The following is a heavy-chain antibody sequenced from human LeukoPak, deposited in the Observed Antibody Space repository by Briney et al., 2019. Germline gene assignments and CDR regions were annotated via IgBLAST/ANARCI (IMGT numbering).Heavy chain of an antibody. D-gene: IGHD3-3*01. CDR2: INPNSGGT. V-gene: IGHV1-2*02. CDR1: GYNFRAYY. CDR3: ASLGGDFWSGYYPSFDY. Sequence: ASVKVSCKASGYNFRAYYIHWVRQAPGQGLEWMGWINPNSGGTNYAQKFQGGVTMTRDTSISTAYMELSRLRSDDTAVYYCASLGGDFWSGYYPSFDYWGQGTLVTVSS. J-gene: IGHJ4*02.